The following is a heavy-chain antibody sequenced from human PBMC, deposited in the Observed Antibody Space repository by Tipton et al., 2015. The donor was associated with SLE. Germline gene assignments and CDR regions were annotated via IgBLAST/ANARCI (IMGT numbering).Heavy chain of an antibody. Sequence: SLRLSCAASGFTFSSYAMSWVRQAPGKGLEWVSVIYSGGSTYYADSVKGRFTISRDNSKNTLYLQMNSLRAEDTAVYYCAKDHYGGLYYYGMDGWGQGTTVTVSS. D-gene: IGHD4/OR15-4a*01. CDR1: GFTFSSYA. CDR3: AKDHYGGLYYYGMDG. J-gene: IGHJ6*02. CDR2: IYSGGST. V-gene: IGHV3-23*03.